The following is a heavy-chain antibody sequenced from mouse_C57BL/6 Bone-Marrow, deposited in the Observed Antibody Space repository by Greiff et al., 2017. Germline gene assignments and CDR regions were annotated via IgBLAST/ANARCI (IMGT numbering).Heavy chain of an antibody. CDR1: GFTFSSYT. CDR2: ISGGGGNT. Sequence: DVMLVESGGGLVKPGGSLKLSCAASGFTFSSYTMSWVRQTPEKRLEWVATISGGGGNTYYPDSVKGRFTITRANAKNTLYLQMSSLRSEDTALYDCARLSNPYFDYWGQGTTLTVSS. V-gene: IGHV5-9*01. CDR3: ARLSNPYFDY. D-gene: IGHD2-5*01. J-gene: IGHJ2*01.